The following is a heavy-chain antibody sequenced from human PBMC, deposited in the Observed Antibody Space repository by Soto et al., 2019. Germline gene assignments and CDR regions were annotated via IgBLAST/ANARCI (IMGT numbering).Heavy chain of an antibody. V-gene: IGHV5-51*01. CDR2: IYPGDSDT. Sequence: PGESLKISCKGSGYSFTSYWIGWVRQMPGKGLEWMGIIYPGDSDTRYSPSFQGQVTISADKSISTAYLQMNSLRAEDTAVYYCAKDRVSWELLMDAFDIWGQGTMVTVSS. D-gene: IGHD1-26*01. CDR1: GYSFTSYW. J-gene: IGHJ3*02. CDR3: AKDRVSWELLMDAFDI.